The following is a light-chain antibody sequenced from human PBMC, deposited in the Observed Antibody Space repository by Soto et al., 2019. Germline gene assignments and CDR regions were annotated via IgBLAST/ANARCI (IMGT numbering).Light chain of an antibody. J-gene: IGKJ1*01. CDR2: SAS. CDR3: QQSYSFPRT. CDR1: QRISNY. Sequence: DIPMTQSPSSLSASVGDRVTITCRASQRISNYLNWFQHKPGEAPKLLIHSASSLESGVPSRFSASGSGTDSTLTITSLQPEDSATYYCQQSYSFPRTFGQGTKVEIK. V-gene: IGKV1-39*01.